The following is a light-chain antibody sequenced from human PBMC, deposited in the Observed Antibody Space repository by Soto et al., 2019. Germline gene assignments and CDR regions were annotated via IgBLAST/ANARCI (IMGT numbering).Light chain of an antibody. CDR3: QQYNSYSRT. CDR1: QSISSW. CDR2: KAS. J-gene: IGKJ1*01. V-gene: IGKV1-5*03. Sequence: DIQMTQSPSTLSASVGDRVTITCRASQSISSWLDWYQQKPGKAPKLLIYKASSLESGVPSRLSGSGYGTELTLTISSLKNDDFETYYCQQYNSYSRTFGQGTKVDIK.